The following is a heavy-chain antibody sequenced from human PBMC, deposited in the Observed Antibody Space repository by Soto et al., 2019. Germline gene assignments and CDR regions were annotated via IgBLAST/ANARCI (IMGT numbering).Heavy chain of an antibody. V-gene: IGHV4-39*01. CDR2: IYYSGST. CDR3: ARGYYDSSGYYDY. Sequence: QLQLQESGPGLVKPSETLSLTCTVSGGSISSSSYYWGWIRQPPGKGLEWIGSIYYSGSTYYNPSLKSRVTISVDTSKNQFSLKLSSVTAADTDVYYCARGYYDSSGYYDYWGQGTLVTVSS. CDR1: GGSISSSSYY. D-gene: IGHD3-22*01. J-gene: IGHJ4*02.